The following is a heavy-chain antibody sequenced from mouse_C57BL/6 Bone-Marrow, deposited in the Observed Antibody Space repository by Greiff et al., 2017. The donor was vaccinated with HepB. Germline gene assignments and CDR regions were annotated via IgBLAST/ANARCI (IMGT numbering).Heavy chain of an antibody. CDR1: GYTFTDYN. Sequence: VHVKQSGPELVKPGASVKIPCKASGYTFTDYNMDWVKQSHGKSLEWIGDINPNNGGTIYNQKFKGKATLTVDKSSSTAYMELRSLTSEDTAVYYCARGGGLRSFYYFDYWGQGTTLTVSS. J-gene: IGHJ2*01. D-gene: IGHD1-1*01. CDR2: INPNNGGT. V-gene: IGHV1-18*01. CDR3: ARGGGLRSFYYFDY.